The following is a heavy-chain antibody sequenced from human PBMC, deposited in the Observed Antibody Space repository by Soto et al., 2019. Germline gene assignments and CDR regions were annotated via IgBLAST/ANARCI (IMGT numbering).Heavy chain of an antibody. CDR1: GFTFSSDA. J-gene: IGHJ4*02. D-gene: IGHD3-9*01. V-gene: IGHV3-23*01. CDR2: ISMSGGGT. Sequence: GGSLRRSCAASGFTFSSDAMSWVRQAPGKGLEWVSTISMSGGGTYYADSVKGRFTISRDNSKNTLYRQMNSLGADDTAVYYCAKVEVLRYFDYLLFFDFFGQGTLVTVSS. CDR3: AKVEVLRYFDYLLFFDF.